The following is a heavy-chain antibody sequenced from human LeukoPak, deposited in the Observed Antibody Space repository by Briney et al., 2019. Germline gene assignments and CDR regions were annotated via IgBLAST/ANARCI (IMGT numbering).Heavy chain of an antibody. CDR1: GGSISSFY. CDR3: ARLRRGLAFDI. CDR2: IYYSGST. Sequence: SETLSLTCIVSGGSISSFYWSWIRQPPGKGLEWMGYIYYSGSTNYNPSLKSRVTISVDTSKNQFSLKLSSVTAADTAVYYCARLRRGLAFDIWGQGTMVTVSS. D-gene: IGHD1-26*01. V-gene: IGHV4-59*08. J-gene: IGHJ3*02.